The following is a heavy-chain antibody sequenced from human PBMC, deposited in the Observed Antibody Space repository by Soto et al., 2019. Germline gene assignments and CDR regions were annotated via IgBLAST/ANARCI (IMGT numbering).Heavy chain of an antibody. V-gene: IGHV4-61*01. CDR3: ARGYSTVTTYWFDP. Sequence: SETLSLTCTVSGGSVSSGSYYWSWIRQPPGKGLEWIGYIYYSGSTNYNPSLKSRVTISVDTSKNQFSLKLSSVTAADTAAYYCARGYSTVTTYWFDPWGQGTLVTVYS. CDR2: IYYSGST. CDR1: GGSVSSGSYY. J-gene: IGHJ5*02. D-gene: IGHD4-17*01.